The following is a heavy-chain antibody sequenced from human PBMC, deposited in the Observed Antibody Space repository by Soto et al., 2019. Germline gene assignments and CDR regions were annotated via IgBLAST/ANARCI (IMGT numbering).Heavy chain of an antibody. V-gene: IGHV1-2*02. D-gene: IGHD3-10*02. Sequence: QVRLVQSGAEVKEPGDSVRVSCEASGYTFTAYHIHWVRQAPGQGLEWMGWINPKFGDTGYAQDVQGRVSMTRDMAISTGYMELSRLTSDDTAIYYCARNMDYYYGRGSGNGHGVWGQGTTVTVFS. CDR1: GYTFTAYH. CDR2: INPKFGDT. CDR3: ARNMDYYYGRGSGNGHGV. J-gene: IGHJ6*02.